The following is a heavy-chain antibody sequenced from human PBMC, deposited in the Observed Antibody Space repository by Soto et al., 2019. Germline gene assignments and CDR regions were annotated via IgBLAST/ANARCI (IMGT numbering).Heavy chain of an antibody. Sequence: SVKVSCKASGGTFSSYAISWVRQAPGQGLEWMGGIIPIFGTANYAQKFQGRVTITADESTSTAYMELSSLRSEDTAVYYCARYSSGYSNRFDPWGQGTLVTVSS. J-gene: IGHJ5*02. CDR1: GGTFSSYA. V-gene: IGHV1-69*13. D-gene: IGHD3-22*01. CDR3: ARYSSGYSNRFDP. CDR2: IIPIFGTA.